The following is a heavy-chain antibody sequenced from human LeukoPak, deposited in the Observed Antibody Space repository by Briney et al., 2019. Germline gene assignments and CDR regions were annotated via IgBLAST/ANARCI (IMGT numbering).Heavy chain of an antibody. V-gene: IGHV3-66*01. D-gene: IGHD3-16*01. J-gene: IGHJ3*02. CDR3: ARGPGGMMDDASDI. CDR2: IYSGGST. Sequence: GGSLRLSCAASGFTVSSNYMSWVRQAPGKGLEWVSVIYSGGSTYYADSVKGRFTISRDNSKNTLYLQMNSLRAEDTAVYYCARGPGGMMDDASDIWGQGTMVTVSS. CDR1: GFTVSSNY.